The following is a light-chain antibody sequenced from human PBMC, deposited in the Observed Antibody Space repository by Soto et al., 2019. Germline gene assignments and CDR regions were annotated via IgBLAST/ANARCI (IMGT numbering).Light chain of an antibody. CDR1: QGISNS. CDR2: STS. CDR3: QKYNSAPLT. Sequence: DIQMTQSPSSLSASVGDRVTITCRASQGISNSLAWYQQKPGKVPKLLIYSTSTLQSGVSARFSGSGSGTTFTLTISSLQPGDVATYYCQKYNSAPLTFGGGTKVEIK. J-gene: IGKJ4*01. V-gene: IGKV1-27*01.